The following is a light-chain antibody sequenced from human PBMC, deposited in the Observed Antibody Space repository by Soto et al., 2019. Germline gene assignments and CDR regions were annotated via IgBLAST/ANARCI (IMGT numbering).Light chain of an antibody. Sequence: AIRMTQSPSSFSASTGDRVTITCRASQGISSYLAWYQQKPGKAPKLLIYAASNLQSGVPSRFSGSGSGTDFTLTISCLQSEDFATYYCQQYYSYPRTFGQGPKLEIK. CDR3: QQYYSYPRT. J-gene: IGKJ2*02. V-gene: IGKV1-8*01. CDR1: QGISSY. CDR2: AAS.